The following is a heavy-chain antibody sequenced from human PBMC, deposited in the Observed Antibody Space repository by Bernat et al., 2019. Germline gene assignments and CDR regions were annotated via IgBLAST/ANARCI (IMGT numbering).Heavy chain of an antibody. CDR3: ARHPWSSGSLPYFDY. D-gene: IGHD3-22*01. Sequence: EVQLVESGGGLVKPGGSLRLSCAASGFTYSSYSMNWVRQAPGKGLEWVSSISSSSSYINYAASMKGRFTISRDNAKNSLYLHMNSLRAEDTAVYYCARHPWSSGSLPYFDYWGQGTLVTVSS. V-gene: IGHV3-21*01. CDR2: ISSSSSYI. J-gene: IGHJ4*02. CDR1: GFTYSSYS.